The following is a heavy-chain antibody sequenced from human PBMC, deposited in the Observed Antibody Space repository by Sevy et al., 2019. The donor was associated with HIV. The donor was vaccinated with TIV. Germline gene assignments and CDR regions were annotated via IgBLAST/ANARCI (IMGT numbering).Heavy chain of an antibody. CDR2: ISGSGGGT. CDR1: GFTFSSYA. D-gene: IGHD5-18*01. CDR3: AKVFLQLWFSY. Sequence: GGSLRLSCAASGFTFSSYAMSWVRQAPGKGLEWVSVISGSGGGTYYADSVKGRFTISRDNSKNTLYLQMNSLRAEDTAVYYCAKVFLQLWFSYWGQGTLVTVSS. J-gene: IGHJ4*02. V-gene: IGHV3-23*01.